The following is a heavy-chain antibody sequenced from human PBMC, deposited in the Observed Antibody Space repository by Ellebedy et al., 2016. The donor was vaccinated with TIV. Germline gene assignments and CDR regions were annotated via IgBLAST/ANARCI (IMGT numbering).Heavy chain of an antibody. D-gene: IGHD2-2*01. J-gene: IGHJ6*02. CDR2: IYHSGST. Sequence: GSLRLXXAVSGGSISSSNWWSWVRQPPGKGLEWIGEIYHSGSTNYNPSLKSRVTISVDKSKNQFSLKLSSVTAADTAVYYCARGDIVVVPAANYGMDVWGQGTTVTVSS. V-gene: IGHV4-4*02. CDR1: GGSISSSNW. CDR3: ARGDIVVVPAANYGMDV.